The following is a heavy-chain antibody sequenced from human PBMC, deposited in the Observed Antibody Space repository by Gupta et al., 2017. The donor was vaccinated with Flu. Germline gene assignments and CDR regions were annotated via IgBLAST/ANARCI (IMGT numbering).Heavy chain of an antibody. Sequence: PPGEGLEWIGSIYYSGSIYYNPSLKSRVTISVDTSKNQLSLRLSSVTAADTAVYYCARLLRVGVGPTNLGIDYWGQGTLVTVSS. CDR3: ARLLRVGVGPTNLGIDY. V-gene: IGHV4-39*01. J-gene: IGHJ4*02. D-gene: IGHD1-26*01. CDR2: IYYSGSI.